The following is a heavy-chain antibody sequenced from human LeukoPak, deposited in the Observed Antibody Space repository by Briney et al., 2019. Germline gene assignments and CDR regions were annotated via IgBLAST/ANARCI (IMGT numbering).Heavy chain of an antibody. V-gene: IGHV3-21*01. D-gene: IGHD3-22*01. CDR2: ISSSSSYI. Sequence: GGTLRLSCAASGFTFSSYSMNWVRQAPGKGLEWVSSISSSSSYIYYADSVKGRFTISRDNAKNSLYLQMNSLRAEDTAVYYCARTGGSGYYGLDYWGQGTLVTVSS. CDR1: GFTFSSYS. CDR3: ARTGGSGYYGLDY. J-gene: IGHJ4*02.